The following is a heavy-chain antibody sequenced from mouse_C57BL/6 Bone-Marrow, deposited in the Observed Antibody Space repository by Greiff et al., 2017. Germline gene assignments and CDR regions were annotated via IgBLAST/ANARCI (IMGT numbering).Heavy chain of an antibody. CDR2: IDPSDSYT. CDR3: ARPHFGY. CDR1: GYTFTSYW. V-gene: IGHV1-59*01. Sequence: QVQLQQPGAELVRPGTSVKLSCKASGYTFTSYWMHWVKQRPGQGLEWIGVIDPSDSYTNYNQKFKGKATLTVDTSSSTAYMQLSSLTSEDSAVYYCARPHFGYWGQGTTLTVSS. J-gene: IGHJ2*01.